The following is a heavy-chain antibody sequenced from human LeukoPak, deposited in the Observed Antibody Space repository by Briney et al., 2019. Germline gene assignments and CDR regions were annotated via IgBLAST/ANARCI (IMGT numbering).Heavy chain of an antibody. CDR1: GFSFSSSE. D-gene: IGHD3-10*01. J-gene: IGHJ4*02. Sequence: GGSLRLSCAASGFSFSSSEMNWVRQAPGKGLEWVSYISSSGSTIYYADSVKGRFTISRDNAKNSLYLQMNSLRDEDTAVYYCARETDYYGSGSYYRNLFDYWGQGTLVTVSS. CDR2: ISSSGSTI. CDR3: ARETDYYGSGSYYRNLFDY. V-gene: IGHV3-48*03.